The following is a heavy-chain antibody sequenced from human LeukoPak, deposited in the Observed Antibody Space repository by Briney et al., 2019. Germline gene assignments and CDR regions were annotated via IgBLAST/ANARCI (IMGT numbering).Heavy chain of an antibody. V-gene: IGHV3-23*01. CDR2: ISNGGKNT. CDR3: AKPRAMTTGVGRYFDL. J-gene: IGHJ2*01. D-gene: IGHD1-1*01. Sequence: GSLRLTCAASGFTFTSYAMSWIRQAPGKGLEWFSAISNGGKNTYYADSVKGRFTISRDNSKNTLYLQMNSQRAEDTATYYRAKPRAMTTGVGRYFDLWGRGTLVTVSS. CDR1: GFTFTSYA.